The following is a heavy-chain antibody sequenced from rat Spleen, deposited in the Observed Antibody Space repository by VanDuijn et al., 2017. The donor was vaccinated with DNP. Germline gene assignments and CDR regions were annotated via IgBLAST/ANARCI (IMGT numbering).Heavy chain of an antibody. CDR1: GFTFSSFP. CDR3: ATGGSPYYFEY. J-gene: IGHJ2*01. D-gene: IGHD5-1*01. CDR2: IFYDETRT. V-gene: IGHV5S10*01. Sequence: EVQLVESGGGLVQPGRSLKLSCAASGFTFSSFPMAWVRQTPKEGLEWVATIFYDETRTYYRDSVKGRFTISRDNAESTLYLHMDSLRSEDTATYYCATGGSPYYFEYWGQGVMVIVSS.